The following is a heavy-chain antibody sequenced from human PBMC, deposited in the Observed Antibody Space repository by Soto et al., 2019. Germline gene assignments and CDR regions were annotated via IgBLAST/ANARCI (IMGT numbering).Heavy chain of an antibody. CDR1: GFTFTSSA. J-gene: IGHJ6*02. Sequence: SVKVSCKASGFTFTSSAVQWVRQARGQRLEWIGWIVVSSGNTNYAQKFQERVTITRDMSTSTAYMELSSLRSEDTAVYYCAAEVIYDSRSDYYGMDVWGQGTTVTVSS. V-gene: IGHV1-58*01. D-gene: IGHD3-22*01. CDR3: AAEVIYDSRSDYYGMDV. CDR2: IVVSSGNT.